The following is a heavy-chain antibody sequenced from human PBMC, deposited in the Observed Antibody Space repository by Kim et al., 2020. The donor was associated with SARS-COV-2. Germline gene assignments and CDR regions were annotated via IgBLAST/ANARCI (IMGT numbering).Heavy chain of an antibody. CDR1: GGSFSGYY. CDR2: INHSGST. Sequence: SETLSLTCAVYGGSFSGYYWSWIRQPPGKGLEWIGEINHSGSTNYNPSLKSRVTISVDTSKNQFSLKLSSVTAADTAVYYCASLRVAAAGTRYYYYYGMDVWGQGTTVTVSS. D-gene: IGHD6-13*01. V-gene: IGHV4-34*01. CDR3: ASLRVAAAGTRYYYYYGMDV. J-gene: IGHJ6*02.